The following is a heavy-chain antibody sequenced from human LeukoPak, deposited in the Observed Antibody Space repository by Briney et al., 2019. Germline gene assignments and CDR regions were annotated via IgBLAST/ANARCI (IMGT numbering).Heavy chain of an antibody. CDR2: IYSSGTT. D-gene: IGHD4-23*01. Sequence: GGSLRLSCAASGFTFSSYEMNWVRQAPGKGLEWVSVIYSSGTTYYVDSVKGRFTISRDNSKNTLYLQMNSLRAEDTAVYYCARGMTVLTRRHGFDIWGQGTMVTVSS. J-gene: IGHJ3*02. V-gene: IGHV3-66*01. CDR1: GFTFSSYE. CDR3: ARGMTVLTRRHGFDI.